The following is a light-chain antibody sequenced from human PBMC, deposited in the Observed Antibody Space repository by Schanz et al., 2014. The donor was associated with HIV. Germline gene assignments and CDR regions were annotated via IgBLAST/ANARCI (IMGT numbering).Light chain of an antibody. CDR1: TSDVGGYNY. V-gene: IGLV2-14*01. Sequence: QSALTQPASVSGSPGQSITISCTGTTSDVGGYNYVSWYQQHPDKAPKLMIYDVSNRPSGVSNRFSGSKSGNTASLTISGLQAEDEADYYCSSYAATSNGLFGGGTKLTVL. CDR3: SSYAATSNGL. CDR2: DVS. J-gene: IGLJ3*02.